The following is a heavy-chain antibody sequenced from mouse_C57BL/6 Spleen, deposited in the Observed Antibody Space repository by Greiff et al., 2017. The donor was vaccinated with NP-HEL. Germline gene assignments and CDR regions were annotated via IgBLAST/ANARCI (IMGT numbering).Heavy chain of an antibody. CDR2: ISDGGSYT. D-gene: IGHD2-4*01. J-gene: IGHJ4*01. CDR1: GFTFSSYA. CDR3: ARDQRYDYDALYAMDY. Sequence: DVKLQESGGGLVKPGGSLKLSCAASGFTFSSYAMSWVRQTPEKRLEWVATISDGGSYTYYPDNVKGRFTLSRDNAKNNLYRQMSHLKSEDTAMYYCARDQRYDYDALYAMDYWGQGTSVTVSS. V-gene: IGHV5-4*01.